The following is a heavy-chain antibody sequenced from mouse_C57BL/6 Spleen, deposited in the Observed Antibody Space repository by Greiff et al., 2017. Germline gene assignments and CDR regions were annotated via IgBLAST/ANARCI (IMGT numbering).Heavy chain of an antibody. CDR2: IYPRSGHP. J-gene: IGHJ3*01. CDR1: GYTFTSYG. CDR3: APDWDPWLAY. D-gene: IGHD4-1*01. Sequence: QVQLQQSGAELARPGASVKLSCKASGYTFTSYGISWVKQRTGQGLEWIGEIYPRSGHPYYNEKFKGKATLTADKSASTAYMELRSLTSEDSAVYFCAPDWDPWLAYWGQGTLVTVSA. V-gene: IGHV1-81*01.